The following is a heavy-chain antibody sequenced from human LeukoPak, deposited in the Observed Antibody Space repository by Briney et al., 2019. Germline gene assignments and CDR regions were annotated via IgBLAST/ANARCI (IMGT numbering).Heavy chain of an antibody. CDR2: ISPSGDIL. CDR3: AELGITMIGGV. CDR1: GFTFSRHG. D-gene: IGHD3-10*02. Sequence: PGGSLRLSCAASGFTFSRHGMNWVRQAPGKGLEWVSGISPSGDILYYADSVKGRFTISRDNAKNSLYLQMNSLRAEDTVVYYCAELGITMIGGVWGKGTTVTISS. V-gene: IGHV3-48*03. J-gene: IGHJ6*04.